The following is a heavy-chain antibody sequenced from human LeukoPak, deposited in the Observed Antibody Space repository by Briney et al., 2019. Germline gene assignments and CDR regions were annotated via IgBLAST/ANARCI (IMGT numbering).Heavy chain of an antibody. CDR2: IYYSGRT. CDR3: ARHRFGELDY. D-gene: IGHD3-10*01. Sequence: SETLSLTCAVNGESFSGYFWSWIRQPPGKGLEWIGDIYYSGRTNYNPSVKSRVTISLDTSKNQFSLKLRSVTAADTAVYYCARHRFGELDYWGQGTLVTVSS. CDR1: GESFSGYF. J-gene: IGHJ4*02. V-gene: IGHV4-59*01.